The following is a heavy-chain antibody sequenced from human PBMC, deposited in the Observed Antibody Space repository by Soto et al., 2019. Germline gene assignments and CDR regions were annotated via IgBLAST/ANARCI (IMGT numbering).Heavy chain of an antibody. D-gene: IGHD3-9*01. V-gene: IGHV3-15*01. CDR1: GFNLSHPW. Sequence: PGGSLRLSCVASGFNLSHPWMTWVRQAAGKGLEWVGRIKSKTDGGTADYAAPVKGRATISRDDSKNTVYLQMNSLKTEDTAVYYCTTGIYYDILTGFHNVAYWGHGALFAVSS. CDR3: TTGIYYDILTGFHNVAY. CDR2: IKSKTDGGTA. J-gene: IGHJ4*01.